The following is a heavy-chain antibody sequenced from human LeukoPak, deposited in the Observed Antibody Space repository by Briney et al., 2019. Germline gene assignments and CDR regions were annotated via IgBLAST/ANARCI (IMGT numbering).Heavy chain of an antibody. D-gene: IGHD1-1*01. CDR2: IYYSGST. Sequence: SETLSLTCTVSGGSISSGDYYWSWIRQPPGKGLEWIGYIYYSGSTYYNPSLKSRVTISVDTSKNQFSLKLSSVTAADTAVYYCARVNFLERRPFDYWGQGTLVTVSS. CDR1: GGSISSGDYY. J-gene: IGHJ4*02. CDR3: ARVNFLERRPFDY. V-gene: IGHV4-30-4*01.